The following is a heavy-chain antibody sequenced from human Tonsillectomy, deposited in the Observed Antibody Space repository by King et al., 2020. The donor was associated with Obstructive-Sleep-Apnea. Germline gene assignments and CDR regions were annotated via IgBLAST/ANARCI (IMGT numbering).Heavy chain of an antibody. Sequence: VQLVESGAEVKKPGASVKVSCKASGYIFTSYYLHWVRQAPGQGLEWMGVINPSGGSTSYAQKFQGRVTMPRDQSTRTVYMELSSLRSEDTAVYYCARAAAWYYDTLTDTWFDPWGQGTLVTVSS. V-gene: IGHV1-46*03. CDR2: INPSGGST. CDR3: ARAAAWYYDTLTDTWFDP. D-gene: IGHD3-9*01. CDR1: GYIFTSYY. J-gene: IGHJ5*02.